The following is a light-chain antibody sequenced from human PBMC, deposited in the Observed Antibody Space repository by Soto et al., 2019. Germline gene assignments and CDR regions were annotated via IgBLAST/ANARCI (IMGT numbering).Light chain of an antibody. CDR2: GAS. CDR1: QSVSSN. V-gene: IGKV3-20*01. CDR3: HQYGSSPQT. J-gene: IGKJ1*01. Sequence: EIVMTQSPATLSVSPGERATLSCRASQSVSSNVAWYQQRPGQAPRLLIYGASTRATDIPDRFSGGGSGTDFTLTISRLEPEDFAVYYCHQYGSSPQTFGQGTKVDNK.